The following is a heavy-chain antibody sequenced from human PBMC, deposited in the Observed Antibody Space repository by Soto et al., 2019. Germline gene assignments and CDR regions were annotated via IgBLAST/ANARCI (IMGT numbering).Heavy chain of an antibody. CDR2: INTNTGNP. V-gene: IGHV7-4-1*01. Sequence: SCARCWVRSAPGQGLEWMGWINTNTGNPTYAQGFTGRFVFSLDTSVSTAYLQICSLKAEDTAVYYCTRDQGGDSDSFDIWGQGTMVTVSS. D-gene: IGHD2-21*01. CDR3: TRDQGGDSDSFDI. J-gene: IGHJ3*02. CDR1: SCA.